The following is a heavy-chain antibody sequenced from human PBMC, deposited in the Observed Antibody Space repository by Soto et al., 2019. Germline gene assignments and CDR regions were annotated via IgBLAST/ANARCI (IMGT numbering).Heavy chain of an antibody. Sequence: EVQLVESGGGLVQPGGSLRLSCAASGFTVSSNYMSWVRQAPGKGLEWVAVIYSGGSTYYADSVKGRFTISRDNSKNTLYLQMNSMRAEDTAVYYCARVALGDKGVWGKGTTVNVSS. J-gene: IGHJ6*04. CDR2: IYSGGST. CDR1: GFTVSSNY. V-gene: IGHV3-66*01. D-gene: IGHD2-21*01. CDR3: ARVALGDKGV.